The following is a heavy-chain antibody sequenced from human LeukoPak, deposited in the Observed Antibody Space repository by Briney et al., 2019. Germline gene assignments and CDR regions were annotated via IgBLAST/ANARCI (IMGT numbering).Heavy chain of an antibody. Sequence: GGSLRLSCAASGFTFSSYGMHWVRQAPGKGLEWVAVITYDGSNKYYTDSVKGRFTISRDNSKSTLYLQMNSLRAEDTAVYYCAKVRWDNSGWYYLDYWGQGTLVTVSS. CDR1: GFTFSSYG. CDR2: ITYDGSNK. D-gene: IGHD6-19*01. V-gene: IGHV3-30*18. J-gene: IGHJ4*02. CDR3: AKVRWDNSGWYYLDY.